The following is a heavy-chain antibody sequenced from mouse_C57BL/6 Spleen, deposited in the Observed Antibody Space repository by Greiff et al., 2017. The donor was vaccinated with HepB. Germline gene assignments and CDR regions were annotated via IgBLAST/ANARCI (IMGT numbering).Heavy chain of an antibody. J-gene: IGHJ3*01. V-gene: IGHV14-1*01. CDR1: GFNIKDYY. CDR2: IDPEDGDT. D-gene: IGHD1-1*01. CDR3: TTNYYGSSYGWFAY. Sequence: VQLKQSGAELVRPGASVKLSCTASGFNIKDYYMHWVKQRPEQGLEWIGRIDPEDGDTEYAPKFQGKATMTADTSSNTAYLQLSSLTSEDTAVYYCTTNYYGSSYGWFAYWGQGTLVTVSA.